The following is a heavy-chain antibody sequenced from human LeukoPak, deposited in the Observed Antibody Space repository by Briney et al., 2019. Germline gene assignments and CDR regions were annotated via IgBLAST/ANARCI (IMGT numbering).Heavy chain of an antibody. D-gene: IGHD3-22*01. CDR3: AREFLYSSGYYGVFDY. Sequence: GRSLRLSCAASGFTFSHYAMHWVRQAPGKGLEWVAVISYGGSHKFYADSVKGRFTISRDNSKNTLYLQMNSLRAEDTAVYYCAREFLYSSGYYGVFDYWGQGTLVTVSS. CDR2: ISYGGSHK. V-gene: IGHV3-30*04. J-gene: IGHJ4*02. CDR1: GFTFSHYA.